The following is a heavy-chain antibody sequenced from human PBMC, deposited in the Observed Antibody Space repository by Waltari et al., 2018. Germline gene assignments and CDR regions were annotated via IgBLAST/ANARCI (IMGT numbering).Heavy chain of an antibody. V-gene: IGHV1-69*13. J-gene: IGHJ6*03. CDR2: NIPSFGTA. CDR1: GGTFSSYA. Sequence: QVQLVQSGAEVKKPGSSVKVSCKASGGTFSSYAISWVRQAPGQGLEWMGRNIPSFGTANYAQKFQGRVTITADKSTSTADMELSSMGSEDTAVYYCARAPRDYYYYYMDVWGKGTTVTISS. CDR3: ARAPRDYYYYYMDV.